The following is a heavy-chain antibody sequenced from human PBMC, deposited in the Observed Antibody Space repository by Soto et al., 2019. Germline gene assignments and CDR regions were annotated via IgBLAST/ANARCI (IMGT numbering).Heavy chain of an antibody. D-gene: IGHD6-6*01. J-gene: IGHJ6*03. Sequence: SETLSLTCAVCGGSFSGYYWSWIRQPPGKGLEWIGEINHSGSTNYNPSLKSRVTISVDTSKNQFSLKLSSVTAADTAVYYCARGLIAALPLYYMDVWGKGTTVTVSS. V-gene: IGHV4-34*01. CDR1: GGSFSGYY. CDR2: INHSGST. CDR3: ARGLIAALPLYYMDV.